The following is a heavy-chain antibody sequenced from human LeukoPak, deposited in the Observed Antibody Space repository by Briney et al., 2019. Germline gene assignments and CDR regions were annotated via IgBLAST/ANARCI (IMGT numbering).Heavy chain of an antibody. J-gene: IGHJ2*01. CDR1: GDSISGYY. V-gene: IGHV4-59*08. D-gene: IGHD5-24*01. CDR3: ARGKDGLDWYFDL. Sequence: SETLSLTCTVSGDSISGYYWSWLRQPPGKELEYIGYIFYTGSTKYNPSLKSRVTISVDTSTNQLSLKLTSLTAADTAVYYCARGKDGLDWYFDLWGRGTLVIVSS. CDR2: IFYTGST.